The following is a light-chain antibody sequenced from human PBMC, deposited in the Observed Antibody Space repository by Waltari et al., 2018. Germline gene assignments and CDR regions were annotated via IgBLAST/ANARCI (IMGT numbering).Light chain of an antibody. CDR2: DAS. J-gene: IGKJ5*01. V-gene: IGKV1-13*02. CDR3: QQFNSYPPSIT. CDR1: QGISSA. Sequence: AIQLTQSPSSLSASVGDRVTITCRASQGISSALAWYQQKPGKAPKLLIYDASSLESGVPSRFSGSGSGTDFTLTISSLQPEDFATYYCQQFNSYPPSITFGQGTRLGIK.